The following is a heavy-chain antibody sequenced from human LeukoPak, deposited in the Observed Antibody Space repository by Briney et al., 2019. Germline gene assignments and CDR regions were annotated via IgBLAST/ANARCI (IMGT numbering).Heavy chain of an antibody. D-gene: IGHD5-24*01. CDR3: ALGVWDGYNS. CDR2: ISYDGSNK. J-gene: IGHJ4*02. V-gene: IGHV3-30*04. CDR1: GFSFSTYT. Sequence: PGGSLRLSCAASGFSFSTYTMHWVRQDPGKGLEWVAVISYDGSNKYYADSVKGRFTISRDNSKNTLYLQMNSLRAEDTAVYYCALGVWDGYNSWGQGTLVTVSS.